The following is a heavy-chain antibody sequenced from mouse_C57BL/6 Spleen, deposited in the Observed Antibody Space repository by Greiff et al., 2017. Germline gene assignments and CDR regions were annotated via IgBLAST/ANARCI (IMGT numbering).Heavy chain of an antibody. CDR3: AKEDDGYDYAMDY. CDR1: GFSLTSYG. V-gene: IGHV2-5*01. Sequence: QVQPQQSGPGLVQPSQSLSITCTVSGFSLTSYGIHWVRQSPGKGLEWLGVIWRGGSTDYNAAFMSRLSITKDNSKSQVFFKMNSLQADDTAIYYCAKEDDGYDYAMDYWGQGTSVTVSS. J-gene: IGHJ4*01. D-gene: IGHD2-3*01. CDR2: IWRGGST.